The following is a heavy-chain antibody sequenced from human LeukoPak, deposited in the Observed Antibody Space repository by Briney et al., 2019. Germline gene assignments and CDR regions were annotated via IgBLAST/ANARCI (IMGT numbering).Heavy chain of an antibody. Sequence: SVKVSCKASGGTFISYTISWVRQAPGQGLEWMGRIIPILGIANYAQKFQGRVTITADKSTSTAYMELSSLRSEDTAVYYCADGYSSGQDAFDIWGQGTMVTVSS. D-gene: IGHD6-19*01. CDR3: ADGYSSGQDAFDI. CDR1: GGTFISYT. CDR2: IIPILGIA. J-gene: IGHJ3*02. V-gene: IGHV1-69*02.